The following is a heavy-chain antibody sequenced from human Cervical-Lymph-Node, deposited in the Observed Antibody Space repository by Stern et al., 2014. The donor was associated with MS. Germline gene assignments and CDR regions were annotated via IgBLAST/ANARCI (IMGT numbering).Heavy chain of an antibody. CDR2: IWYDGSNK. V-gene: IGHV3-33*06. Sequence: VQLVQSGGGVVQPGRSLRLSCAASGFTFSSYGIHWVRQTPGKGLEWVAVIWYDGSNKYYADSVKGRFTISRDNSENTAYLQMNSLRVEDTAVYYCAKGDSGSPLEYWGQGTLVTVSS. CDR1: GFTFSSYG. J-gene: IGHJ4*02. D-gene: IGHD6-6*01. CDR3: AKGDSGSPLEY.